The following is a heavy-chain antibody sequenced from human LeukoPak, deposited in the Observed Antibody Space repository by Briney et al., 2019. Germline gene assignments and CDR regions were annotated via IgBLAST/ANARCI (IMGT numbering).Heavy chain of an antibody. CDR1: GFTFSSYW. CDR3: AKEKHSSSWYFYYMDV. CDR2: INTDGSST. Sequence: GGSLRLSCAASGFTFSSYWMHWVRQAPGKGLVWVSRINTDGSSTSYADSVKGRFTISRDNAKNTLYLQMNSLRAEDTAVYYCAKEKHSSSWYFYYMDVWGKGTTVTVSS. V-gene: IGHV3-74*01. D-gene: IGHD6-13*01. J-gene: IGHJ6*03.